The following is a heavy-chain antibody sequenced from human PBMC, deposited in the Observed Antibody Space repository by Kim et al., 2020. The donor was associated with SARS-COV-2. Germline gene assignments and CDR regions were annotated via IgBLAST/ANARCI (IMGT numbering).Heavy chain of an antibody. D-gene: IGHD2-15*01. V-gene: IGHV3-74*01. J-gene: IGHJ3*01. CDR1: GFAFSRYW. CDR3: TRDNIQPGDF. Sequence: GGSLRLSCAASGFAFSRYWMHWVRQVPGEGLVWVSQIDSDGTITTYADAVEGRFTISRDNAKNTLYLQMSSLRVEDTAMYYCTRDNIQPGDFWGQGTRVT. CDR2: IDSDGTIT.